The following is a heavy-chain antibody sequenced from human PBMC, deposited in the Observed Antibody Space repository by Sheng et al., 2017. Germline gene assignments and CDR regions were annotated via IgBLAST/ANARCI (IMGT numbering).Heavy chain of an antibody. V-gene: IGHV4-61*02. CDR2: IYTSGST. J-gene: IGHJ4*02. CDR1: GGSISSGSYY. Sequence: QVQLQESGPGLVKPSQTLSLTCTVSGGSISSGSYYWSWIRQPAGKGLEWIGRIYTSGSTNYNPSLKSRVTISVDTSKNQFSLKLSSVTAADTAVYYCAIEGGSGTLYYFDYWGQGTLVTVSS. D-gene: IGHD1-26*01. CDR3: AIEGGSGTLYYFDY.